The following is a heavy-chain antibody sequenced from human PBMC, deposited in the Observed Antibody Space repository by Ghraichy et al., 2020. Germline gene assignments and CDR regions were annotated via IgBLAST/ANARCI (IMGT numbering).Heavy chain of an antibody. D-gene: IGHD3-16*01. Sequence: GGSLRLSCAASGFTFSSYGMHWVRQAPGKGLEWVAVIWYDGSNKYYADSVKGRFTISRDNSKNTLYLQMNSLRAEDTAVYYCARDLGGAINTPETYDYYYYYGMDVWGQGTTVTVSS. V-gene: IGHV3-33*01. J-gene: IGHJ6*02. CDR1: GFTFSSYG. CDR2: IWYDGSNK. CDR3: ARDLGGAINTPETYDYYYYYGMDV.